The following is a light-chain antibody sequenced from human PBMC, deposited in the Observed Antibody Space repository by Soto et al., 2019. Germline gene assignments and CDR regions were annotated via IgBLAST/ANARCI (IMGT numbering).Light chain of an antibody. Sequence: EIEMTQSPATLSLSPGERATVSCRASQSVGNNLAGYQQKSGQAPRLLIYGAYTRAAGVPARFSGTGSGTEFTLTISSLQSGDFAVYYCHQYDDWPPYSFGQGTKLEFK. CDR3: HQYDDWPPYS. CDR1: QSVGNN. CDR2: GAY. J-gene: IGKJ2*01. V-gene: IGKV3-15*01.